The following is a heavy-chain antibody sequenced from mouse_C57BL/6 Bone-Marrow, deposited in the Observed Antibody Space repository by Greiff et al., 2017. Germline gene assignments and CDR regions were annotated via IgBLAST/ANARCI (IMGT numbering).Heavy chain of an antibody. J-gene: IGHJ2*01. CDR2: IDPEDGET. Sequence: VQLQQSGAELVKPGASVKLSCTASGFNIKDYYMHWVKQRTEQGLEWIGRIDPEDGETKYAPKFQGKATITAYTSSNTAYLQLSSLTSEDTAVYYCARRDGTYYFDYWGQGTTLTVSS. D-gene: IGHD2-3*01. CDR1: GFNIKDYY. CDR3: ARRDGTYYFDY. V-gene: IGHV14-2*01.